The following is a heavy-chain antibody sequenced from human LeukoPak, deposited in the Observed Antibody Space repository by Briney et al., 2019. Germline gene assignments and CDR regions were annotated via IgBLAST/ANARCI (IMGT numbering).Heavy chain of an antibody. J-gene: IGHJ4*02. V-gene: IGHV1-18*01. CDR3: ARDKLWGWDTAMVDFDY. D-gene: IGHD5-18*01. CDR1: GYTFTSYG. CDR2: ISAYNGNT. Sequence: ASVKVSCKASGYTFTSYGISWVRQAPGQGLEWMGWISAYNGNTNYAQKLQGRVTMTTDTSTSTAYMELSSLRSEDTAVYYCARDKLWGWDTAMVDFDYWGQGTLVTVSS.